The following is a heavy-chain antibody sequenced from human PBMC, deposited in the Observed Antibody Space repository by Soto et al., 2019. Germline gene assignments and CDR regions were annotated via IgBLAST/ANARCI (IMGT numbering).Heavy chain of an antibody. CDR3: ASTNDFWSAAVTFFGE. V-gene: IGHV3-23*01. Sequence: PGGSLRLSWAPSGLTSPDFALSWLRQAPGKGLEWVSAVSGTGGATYYADSVQGLFTISRDKSRDTLSLQMGSLRAADTAVKFCASTNDFWSAAVTFFGEWGPGTLASASS. CDR1: GLTSPDFA. CDR2: VSGTGGAT. J-gene: IGHJ4*02. D-gene: IGHD3-3*01.